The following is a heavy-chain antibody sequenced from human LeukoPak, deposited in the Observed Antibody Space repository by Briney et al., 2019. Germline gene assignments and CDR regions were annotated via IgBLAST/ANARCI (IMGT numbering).Heavy chain of an antibody. V-gene: IGHV3-23*01. CDR1: GFTFSSYG. CDR3: AKYLASRGVFDY. CDR2: IGGSGGST. D-gene: IGHD3-3*02. Sequence: GGSLRLSCAASGFTFSSYGMHWVRQAPGKGLEWVSAIGGSGGSTYYADSVKGWFTISRDNSKNTLYLEMNSLRAEDTAVYHCAKYLASRGVFDYWGQGTLVTVSS. J-gene: IGHJ4*02.